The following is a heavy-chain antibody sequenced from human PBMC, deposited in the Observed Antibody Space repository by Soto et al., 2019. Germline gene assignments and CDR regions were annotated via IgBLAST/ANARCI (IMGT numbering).Heavy chain of an antibody. J-gene: IGHJ5*02. V-gene: IGHV1-18*01. Sequence: VKVSCKASDYTFTSYGISWVRQAPGQGLEWMGWISAYNGNTNYAQKLQGRVTMTTDTSTSTAYMELRSLRSDDTAVYYCARGFGVTTWSSWFDPWGQGTLVTVS. CDR3: ARGFGVTTWSSWFDP. CDR1: DYTFTSYG. CDR2: ISAYNGNT. D-gene: IGHD4-17*01.